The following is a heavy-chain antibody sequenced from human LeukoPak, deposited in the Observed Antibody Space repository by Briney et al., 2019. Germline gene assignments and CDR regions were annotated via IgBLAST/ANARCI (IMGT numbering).Heavy chain of an antibody. D-gene: IGHD6-19*01. Sequence: GGSLRLSCAASGFTFSSYAMSWVRQAPGKGLEWVAVISYDGSNKYYADSVKGRFTISRDNSKNSLYLQMNSLRAEDTAVYYCARDQWLDYWGQGTLVTVSS. J-gene: IGHJ4*02. CDR3: ARDQWLDY. V-gene: IGHV3-30*04. CDR1: GFTFSSYA. CDR2: ISYDGSNK.